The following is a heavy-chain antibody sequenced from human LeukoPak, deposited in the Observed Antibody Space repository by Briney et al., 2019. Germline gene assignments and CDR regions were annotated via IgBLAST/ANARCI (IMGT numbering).Heavy chain of an antibody. CDR1: AFTFSNYW. J-gene: IGHJ4*02. Sequence: GGSLRLSCAASAFTFSNYWMHWVRQAPGKGLEWVSGINWNGGSTGYADSVKGRFTISRDNAKNSLYLQMNSLRAEDTALYYCAREGHITMIVVVPQGFDYWGQGTLVTVSS. D-gene: IGHD3-22*01. CDR3: AREGHITMIVVVPQGFDY. V-gene: IGHV3-20*04. CDR2: INWNGGST.